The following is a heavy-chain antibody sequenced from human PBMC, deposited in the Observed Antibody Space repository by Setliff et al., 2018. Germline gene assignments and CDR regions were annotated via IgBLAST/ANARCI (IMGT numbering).Heavy chain of an antibody. J-gene: IGHJ5*02. V-gene: IGHV4-39*07. CDR2: IYHTGTT. Sequence: SETLSLTCTVSGGSISRSSYYWGWIRQPPGKGLEWIGSIYHTGTTYYNPSLKSRVTISVDTSKNQFSLRLSSVTAADTAVYFCARGYAARVGFGNWFDPWGQGTLVTVSS. CDR1: GGSISRSSYY. CDR3: ARGYAARVGFGNWFDP. D-gene: IGHD6-6*01.